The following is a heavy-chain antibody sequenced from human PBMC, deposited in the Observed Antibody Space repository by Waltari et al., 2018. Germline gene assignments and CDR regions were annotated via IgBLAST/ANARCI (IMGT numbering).Heavy chain of an antibody. J-gene: IGHJ6*03. CDR3: AKASTSDYYCYYNMDV. CDR2: ISGSGGST. Sequence: EVQLVESGGGLVQPGGSLRLSCAASGFTFSSYAMSWVRQAPGKGLEWVSAISGSGGSTYYADSVKGRFTISCDNSKTTLYLQMNSLRAEDTAVYYCAKASTSDYYCYYNMDVWGKGTTVTVSS. V-gene: IGHV3-23*04. CDR1: GFTFSSYA.